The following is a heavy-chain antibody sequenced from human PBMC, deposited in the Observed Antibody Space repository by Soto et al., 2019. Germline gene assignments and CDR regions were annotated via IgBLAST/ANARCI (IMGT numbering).Heavy chain of an antibody. CDR1: GFTFSSYA. Sequence: LRLSCAASGFTFSSYAMHWVRQAPGKGLEWVAVISYDGSNKYYADSVKGRFTISRDNSKNTLYLQMNSLRAEDTAVYYCARDGSGGSYYTPGAYYYYGMDVWGQGTTVTVSS. J-gene: IGHJ6*02. D-gene: IGHD1-26*01. CDR3: ARDGSGGSYYTPGAYYYYGMDV. V-gene: IGHV3-30-3*01. CDR2: ISYDGSNK.